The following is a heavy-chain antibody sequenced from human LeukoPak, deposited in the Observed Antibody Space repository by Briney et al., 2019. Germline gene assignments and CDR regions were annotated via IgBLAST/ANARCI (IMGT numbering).Heavy chain of an antibody. Sequence: GGSLRLSCAASGFNFSTFALHWVRQAPGKGLEWMAVISYDGIKKYYADSVKGRFTVSRDNSKNTLYLQMNSLRAEDTAVYYCAKVGSSGSTVTPFDYWGQGTLVTVSS. CDR3: AKVGSSGSTVTPFDY. CDR2: ISYDGIKK. J-gene: IGHJ4*02. V-gene: IGHV3-30*14. CDR1: GFNFSTFA. D-gene: IGHD6-19*01.